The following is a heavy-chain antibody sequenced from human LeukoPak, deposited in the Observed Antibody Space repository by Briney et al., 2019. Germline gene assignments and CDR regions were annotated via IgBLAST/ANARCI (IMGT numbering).Heavy chain of an antibody. D-gene: IGHD1-26*01. CDR3: ARGHRDGSWFDP. CDR1: GYSFTGYY. Sequence: GASVKVSCKASGYSFTGYYMHWVRQAPGQGLEWMGRINPNSGGTNYAQKFQGWVTMTRDTSISTAYMDLSRLRSDDTAVYYCARGHRDGSWFDPWGQGTLVTVSS. V-gene: IGHV1-2*04. J-gene: IGHJ5*02. CDR2: INPNSGGT.